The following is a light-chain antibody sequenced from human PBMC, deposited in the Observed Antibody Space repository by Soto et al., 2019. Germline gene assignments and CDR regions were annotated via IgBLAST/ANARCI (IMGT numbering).Light chain of an antibody. CDR3: TSYSSSSPVL. CDR1: SSDVGAYNY. CDR2: EVT. J-gene: IGLJ2*01. Sequence: QSVLTQPASVSRSLGQSITISCTGTSSDVGAYNYVSWYQQHPDKAPKLLIFEVTNRPSGVSGRFSGSKSGITASLSISGLQPEDEADYYCTSYSSSSPVLFGGGTKLTVL. V-gene: IGLV2-14*01.